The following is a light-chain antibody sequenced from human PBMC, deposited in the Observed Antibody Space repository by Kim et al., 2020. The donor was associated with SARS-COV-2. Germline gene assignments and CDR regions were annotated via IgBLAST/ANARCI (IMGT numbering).Light chain of an antibody. CDR1: SLRSYY. CDR3: KSRDSRGNVV. CDR2: GKD. V-gene: IGLV3-19*01. J-gene: IGLJ2*01. Sequence: SSELTQDPAVSVALGQTVRITCQGDSLRSYYATWYQQKSGQAPVLVIYGKDKRPSGIPDRFSGSSSGNTASLTITGAQAADEADYYCKSRDSRGNVVFGGGTKVTVL.